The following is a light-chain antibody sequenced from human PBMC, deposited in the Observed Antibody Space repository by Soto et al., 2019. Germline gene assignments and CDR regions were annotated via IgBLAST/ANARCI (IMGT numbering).Light chain of an antibody. J-gene: IGKJ3*01. CDR3: QQRSNWPPRFT. Sequence: EIVLTQSPATLSLSPGEIATLSCRASQSVSSYLAWYQQTPGQAPRLLIYDASNRATGIPARFSGSGSGTDFTLTISSLEPEDFAVYYCQQRSNWPPRFTFGPGNKVDI. CDR1: QSVSSY. CDR2: DAS. V-gene: IGKV3-11*01.